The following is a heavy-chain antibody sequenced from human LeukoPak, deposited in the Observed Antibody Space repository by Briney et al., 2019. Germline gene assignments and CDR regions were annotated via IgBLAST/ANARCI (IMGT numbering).Heavy chain of an antibody. CDR1: GFTFSSYA. CDR2: ISYDGGNK. Sequence: GGSLRLSCAASGFTFSSYAMHWVRQAPGKGLEWVAVISYDGGNKYYADSVEGRFPISRDNSKNTLYLHMNSLRAGDTAVYYCAKDRGVGDAYNRDYWGQGTLVTVSS. D-gene: IGHD5-24*01. CDR3: AKDRGVGDAYNRDY. V-gene: IGHV3-30*07. J-gene: IGHJ4*02.